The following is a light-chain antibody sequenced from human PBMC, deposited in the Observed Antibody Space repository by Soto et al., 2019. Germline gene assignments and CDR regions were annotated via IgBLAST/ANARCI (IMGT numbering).Light chain of an antibody. J-gene: IGLJ2*01. CDR3: QVWDGSRDQVV. CDR2: DNT. Sequence: SYELIQPPSVSVAPGQTAKITCGAAKIATQSVHWSQQKPGQAPVLVVYDNTERPSGIPERFSASKSGATATLTITRVEAGDEADYYCQVWDGSRDQVVFGGGTKLTVL. CDR1: KIATQS. V-gene: IGLV3-21*02.